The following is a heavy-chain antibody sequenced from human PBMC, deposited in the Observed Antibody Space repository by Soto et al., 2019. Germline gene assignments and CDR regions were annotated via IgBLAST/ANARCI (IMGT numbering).Heavy chain of an antibody. D-gene: IGHD6-13*01. V-gene: IGHV3-23*01. J-gene: IGHJ4*02. CDR1: GFLFSTHS. CDR3: AKRQGIGAAAKNFDF. CDR2: IRAGGNLI. Sequence: GGSLRLSCAVSGFLFSTHSKSWVRQVPGKGLEWVSGIRAGGNLIYYAEFVRGRFTMSKDNSKNMLYLQMNGLRAEDTAVYFCAKRQGIGAAAKNFDFWGQGARVTVSS.